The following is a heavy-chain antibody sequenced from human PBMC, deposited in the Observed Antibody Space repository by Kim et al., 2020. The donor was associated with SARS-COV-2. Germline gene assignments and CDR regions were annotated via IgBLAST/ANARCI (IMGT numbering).Heavy chain of an antibody. J-gene: IGHJ3*02. D-gene: IGHD6-13*01. CDR2: ISYDGSNK. CDR3: ARDKEQQLVRSAFDI. CDR1: GFTFSSYG. V-gene: IGHV3-33*05. Sequence: GGSLRLSCAASGFTFSSYGMHWVRQAPGKGLEWVAVISYDGSNKYYADSVKGRFTISRDNSKNTLYLQMNSLRAEDTAVYYCARDKEQQLVRSAFDIWGQGTMVTVSS.